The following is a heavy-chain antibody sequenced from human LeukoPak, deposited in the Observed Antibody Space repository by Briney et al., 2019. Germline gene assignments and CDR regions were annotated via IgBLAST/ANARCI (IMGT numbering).Heavy chain of an antibody. CDR2: LYHTGST. J-gene: IGHJ4*02. D-gene: IGHD2-15*01. CDR1: GYSISSGYY. V-gene: IGHV4-38-2*01. Sequence: PSETLSLTCGVSGYSISSGYYWGWIRQPPGKGLEWIATLYHTGSTYYNPSLKSRVTISLDTSRNQFSLRLSSVTAADTAVYYCARHRVVVVAATPMLRYFDYWGQGTLVTVSS. CDR3: ARHRVVVVAATPMLRYFDY.